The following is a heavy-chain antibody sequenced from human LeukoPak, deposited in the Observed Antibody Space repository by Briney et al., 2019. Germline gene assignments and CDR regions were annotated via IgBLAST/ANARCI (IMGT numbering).Heavy chain of an antibody. CDR2: IRGSGEIT. D-gene: IGHD3-10*01. CDR1: GFSFSSYA. Sequence: GGSMSLSSAASGFSFSSYAMSWVRQAPGMRLEWVSFIRGSGEITYYGDSLEGRFTISRDNSKNTLYLQMNSLRAEDTALYYCAKFFLPYLAGGTGSRWGQGTLVTVSS. V-gene: IGHV3-23*01. CDR3: AKFFLPYLAGGTGSR. J-gene: IGHJ4*02.